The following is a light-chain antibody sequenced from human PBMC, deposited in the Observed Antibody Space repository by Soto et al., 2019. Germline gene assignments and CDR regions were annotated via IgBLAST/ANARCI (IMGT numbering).Light chain of an antibody. V-gene: IGKV3-15*01. CDR3: QQYNNWPPLT. J-gene: IGKJ4*01. CDR1: LTVSTT. CDR2: GAS. Sequence: VFTQSPGTQSLSLRHSATLSCRASLTVSTTTLVWYPPTPGQAPRLLIYGASTRATGIPARFSGSGSGTEFTLTISCLQSEDFAVYYCQQYNNWPPLTFGGGSMVDI.